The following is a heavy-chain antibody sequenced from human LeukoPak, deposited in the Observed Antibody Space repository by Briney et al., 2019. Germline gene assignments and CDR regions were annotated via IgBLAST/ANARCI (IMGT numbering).Heavy chain of an antibody. D-gene: IGHD6-13*01. CDR2: ISSSGSTI. CDR3: ARDAAYSSSWYSKKINWFDP. V-gene: IGHV3-48*03. Sequence: QSGGSLRLSCAASGFTFSSYEMNWVRQAPGKGLEWVSYISSSGSTIYYADSVKGRFTISRDNAKNSLYLQMNSLRAEDTAVYYCARDAAYSSSWYSKKINWFDPWGQGTLVTVSS. CDR1: GFTFSSYE. J-gene: IGHJ5*02.